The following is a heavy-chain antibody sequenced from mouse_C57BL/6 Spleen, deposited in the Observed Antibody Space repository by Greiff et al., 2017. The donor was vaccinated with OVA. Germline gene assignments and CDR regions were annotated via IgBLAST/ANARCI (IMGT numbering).Heavy chain of an antibody. CDR2: IWSGGST. D-gene: IGHD2-4*01. CDR1: GFSFTSYG. V-gene: IGHV2-2*01. J-gene: IGHJ3*01. CDR3: ARDYDSFAY. Sequence: VQLVESGPGLVQPSQCLSITCTVSGFSFTSYGVHWVRQSPGKGLEWLGVIWSGGSTDYNAAFISSLSISKDNYKSQVFFQMNSLQADDTAIYYCARDYDSFAYWGQGTLVTVSA.